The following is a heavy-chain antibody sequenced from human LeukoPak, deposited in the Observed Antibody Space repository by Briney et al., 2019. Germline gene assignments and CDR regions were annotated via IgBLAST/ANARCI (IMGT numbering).Heavy chain of an antibody. D-gene: IGHD2-8*01. Sequence: HPGGSLRLSCAACGFTFSSYDMQWVRQARGGGGEGVAVVWFGGTNKYYADSVKGGFTISRDNSKNTVYLQMNSVRADDRGVYYCARDRVTKQAPPGYWGQGTLVTVSS. V-gene: IGHV3-33*08. CDR3: ARDRVTKQAPPGY. J-gene: IGHJ4*02. CDR1: GFTFSSYD. CDR2: VWFGGTNK.